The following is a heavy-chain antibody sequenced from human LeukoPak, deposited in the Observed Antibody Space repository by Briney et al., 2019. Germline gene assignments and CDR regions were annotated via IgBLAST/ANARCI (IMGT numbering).Heavy chain of an antibody. CDR2: ISNDGNNK. D-gene: IGHD4-17*01. J-gene: IGHJ4*02. CDR1: GFSFSDCT. V-gene: IGHV3-30*04. CDR3: ARDPTTDYGDYGGDY. Sequence: GGSLRLSCAASGFSFSDCTMHWVRQAPGKGLEWVAFISNDGNNKYSADAVKGRFIISRDNAKNSLYLQMNSLRAEDTAVYYCARDPTTDYGDYGGDYWGQGTLVTVSS.